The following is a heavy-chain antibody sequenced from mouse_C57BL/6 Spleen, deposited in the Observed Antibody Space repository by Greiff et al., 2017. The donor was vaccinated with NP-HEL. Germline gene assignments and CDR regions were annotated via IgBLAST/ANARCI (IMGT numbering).Heavy chain of an antibody. CDR3: VRSYDYDRGYFDY. V-gene: IGHV10-3*01. D-gene: IGHD2-4*01. Sequence: EVMLVESGGGLVQPKGSLKLSCAASGFTFNTYAMHWVRQAPGKGLEWVARLRSKSSNYATYYADSVKDRFTISRDDSQSMLYLQMNNLKTEDTAMYYCVRSYDYDRGYFDYWGQGTTLTVSS. CDR1: GFTFNTYA. CDR2: LRSKSSNYAT. J-gene: IGHJ2*01.